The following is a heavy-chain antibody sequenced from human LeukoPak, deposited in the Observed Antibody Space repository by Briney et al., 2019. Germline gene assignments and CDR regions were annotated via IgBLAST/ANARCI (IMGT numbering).Heavy chain of an antibody. CDR1: GFTFSTYA. D-gene: IGHD2-2*01. V-gene: IGHV3-30-3*01. CDR3: ARDQGYCTTTSCYSIGGYFDY. Sequence: PGGSLRLSCAASGFTFSTYAMHWVRQGPRKGQEWESVISYDGSNRYADSVKERFTISRDSSRHTVYLEMNSLRDEDTAVYYCARDQGYCTTTSCYSIGGYFDYWGQGTLVTVSS. J-gene: IGHJ4*02. CDR2: ISYDGSNR.